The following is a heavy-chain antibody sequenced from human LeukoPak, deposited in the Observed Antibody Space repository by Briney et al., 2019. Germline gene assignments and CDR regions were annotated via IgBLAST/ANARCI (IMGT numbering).Heavy chain of an antibody. D-gene: IGHD6-6*01. V-gene: IGHV3-30*12. J-gene: IGHJ3*02. Sequence: PGGSLRLSCAASGFTFSSYGMHWVRQAPGKGLEWVAVISYDGSNEYYADSVKGRFTISRDNAKNSLYLQMNSLRAEDTAVYYCARDLAVGQLAHDAFDIWGQGTMVTVSS. CDR1: GFTFSSYG. CDR3: ARDLAVGQLAHDAFDI. CDR2: ISYDGSNE.